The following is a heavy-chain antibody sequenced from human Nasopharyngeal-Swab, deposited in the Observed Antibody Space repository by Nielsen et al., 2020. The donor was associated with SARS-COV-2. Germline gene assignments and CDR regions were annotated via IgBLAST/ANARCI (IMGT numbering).Heavy chain of an antibody. CDR2: IYYSGST. CDR3: ARYSLWLPANWFDP. D-gene: IGHD5-18*01. Sequence: WICQPPGKGLEWIGSIYYSGSTYYNPSLKSRVTISVDTSKNQFSLKLSSVTAADTAVYYCARYSLWLPANWFDPWGQGTLVTVSS. V-gene: IGHV4-39*07. J-gene: IGHJ5*02.